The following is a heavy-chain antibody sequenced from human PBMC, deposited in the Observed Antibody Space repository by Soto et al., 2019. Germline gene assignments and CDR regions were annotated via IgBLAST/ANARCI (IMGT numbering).Heavy chain of an antibody. CDR2: IYYSGST. D-gene: IGHD3-10*01. V-gene: IGHV4-59*01. CDR3: ARRGRSGWFGELAFYYYYYMDV. CDR1: GGSISSYY. Sequence: PSETLSLTCTVSGGSISSYYWSWIRQPPGKGLEWIGYIYYSGSTNYNPSLKSRVTISVDTSKNQFSLKLSSVTAADTAVYYCARRGRSGWFGELAFYYYYYMDVWGKGTTVTVSS. J-gene: IGHJ6*03.